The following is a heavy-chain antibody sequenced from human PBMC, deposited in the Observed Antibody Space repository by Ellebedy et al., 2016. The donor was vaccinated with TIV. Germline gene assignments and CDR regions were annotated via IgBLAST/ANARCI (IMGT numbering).Heavy chain of an antibody. D-gene: IGHD7-27*01. J-gene: IGHJ2*01. Sequence: GESLKISCAASGFTFHDYGMHWVRQAPGKGLAWIALINWDGGRTDYADSVRGRFTISRANSRQSIYLQVDSLRPEDTALYYCARDFRNWGSGEWNFDLWGRGTLVSVSS. V-gene: IGHV3-43D*03. CDR1: GFTFHDYG. CDR3: ARDFRNWGSGEWNFDL. CDR2: INWDGGRT.